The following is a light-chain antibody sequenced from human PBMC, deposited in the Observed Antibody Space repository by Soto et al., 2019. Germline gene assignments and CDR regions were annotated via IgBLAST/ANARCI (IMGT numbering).Light chain of an antibody. J-gene: IGKJ3*01. CDR1: QSISSW. CDR2: KAS. Sequence: DIQMTQSPSTLSASVGDRVTITCRASQSISSWLAWYQQKPGKVPKLLIYKASSLETGVPSRFSGSGSGTEFTLTISSLQPDDFAXYXXXXXXSYPFTFGPGTXXD. CDR3: XXXXSYPFT. V-gene: IGKV1-5*03.